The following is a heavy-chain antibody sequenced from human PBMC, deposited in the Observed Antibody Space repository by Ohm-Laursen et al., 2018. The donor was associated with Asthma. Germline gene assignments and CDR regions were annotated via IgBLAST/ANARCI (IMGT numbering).Heavy chain of an antibody. J-gene: IGHJ5*02. CDR2: ISSQGSYI. D-gene: IGHD3-22*01. Sequence: GSLRLSCSASGFTFNSYSMIWVRQAPGKGLEWVSSISSQGSYIYYADSVKGRFTIPRDNAKNSLYLQMNSLRAEDTAVYYCARVYYDSSGYHPWGQGTLVTVSS. CDR1: GFTFNSYS. V-gene: IGHV3-21*01. CDR3: ARVYYDSSGYHP.